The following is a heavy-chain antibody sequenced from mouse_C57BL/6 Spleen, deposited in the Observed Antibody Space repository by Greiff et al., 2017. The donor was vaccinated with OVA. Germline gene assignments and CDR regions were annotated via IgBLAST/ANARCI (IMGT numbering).Heavy chain of an antibody. CDR1: GYTFTDYN. D-gene: IGHD1-1*01. J-gene: IGHJ2*01. V-gene: IGHV1-22*01. CDR3: ARILRYPYYFDY. Sequence: VQLQQSGPELVKPGASVKLSCKASGYTFTDYNMHWVKQSHGKSLEWIGYINPNNGGTSYNQKFKGKATLTVNKSSSTAYMELRSLTSEDSAVYYCARILRYPYYFDYWGQGTTLTVSS. CDR2: INPNNGGT.